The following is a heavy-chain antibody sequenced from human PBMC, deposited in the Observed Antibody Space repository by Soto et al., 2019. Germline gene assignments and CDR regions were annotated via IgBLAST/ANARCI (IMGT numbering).Heavy chain of an antibody. CDR3: AKDRTPVADYYFDY. CDR2: ISSDGRDK. Sequence: AGSLRLSCAASGFTFSSYAMHWVRHAPGKGLEWVAVISSDGRDKYHADSLKGRFTISRDNSKNTLYLLMISLRPEDTAVYYCAKDRTPVADYYFDYWGQGTLVTVSS. J-gene: IGHJ4*02. D-gene: IGHD6-19*01. CDR1: GFTFSSYA. V-gene: IGHV3-30*18.